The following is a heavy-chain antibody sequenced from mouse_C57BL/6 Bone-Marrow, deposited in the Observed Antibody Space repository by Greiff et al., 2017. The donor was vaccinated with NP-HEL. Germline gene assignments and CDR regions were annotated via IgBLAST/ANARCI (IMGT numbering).Heavy chain of an antibody. CDR3: TGIITTVVATEENYFDY. CDR1: GFNIKDDY. Sequence: VQLQQSGAELVRPGASVKLSCTASGFNIKDDYMHWVKQRPEQGLEWIGWIDPENGDTEYASKFQGKATITADTSSNTAYLQLSSLTSEDTAVYYCTGIITTVVATEENYFDYWGQGTTLTVSS. CDR2: IDPENGDT. V-gene: IGHV14-4*01. J-gene: IGHJ2*01. D-gene: IGHD1-1*01.